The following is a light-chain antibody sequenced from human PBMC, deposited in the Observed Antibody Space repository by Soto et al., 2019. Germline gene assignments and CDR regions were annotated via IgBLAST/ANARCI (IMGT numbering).Light chain of an antibody. Sequence: EILLTQSPGSLSVFPRERASLSCRASQNVNNRLAGYQQKAAQAPSLVXSGASIRATGIPVRFSGSGSGTDFTLTISRLESDDFALYYCQQYAEGKPITFGQGTRLENK. CDR1: QNVNNR. V-gene: IGKV3-20*01. CDR2: GAS. J-gene: IGKJ5*01. CDR3: QQYAEGKPIT.